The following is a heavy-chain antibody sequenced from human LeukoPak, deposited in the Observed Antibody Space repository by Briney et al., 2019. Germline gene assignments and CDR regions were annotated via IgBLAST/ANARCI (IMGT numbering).Heavy chain of an antibody. CDR3: AREGGYGDSGMGNWFDP. Sequence: ASVKVSCKASGYTFTRYYMHWVRQAPGQGLEWMGIINPSGGSTSYAQKFQGRVTMTRDMSTSTVYMELSSLRSEDTAVYYCAREGGYGDSGMGNWFDPWGQGTLVTVSS. J-gene: IGHJ5*02. D-gene: IGHD4-17*01. V-gene: IGHV1-46*01. CDR1: GYTFTRYY. CDR2: INPSGGST.